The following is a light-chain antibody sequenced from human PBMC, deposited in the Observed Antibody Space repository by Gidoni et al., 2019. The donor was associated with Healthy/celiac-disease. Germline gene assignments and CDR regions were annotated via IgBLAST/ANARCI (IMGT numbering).Light chain of an antibody. CDR1: QSSSSY. CDR2: AAS. J-gene: IGKJ1*01. CDR3: QQNYSTPQT. Sequence: DIQMTQSPSSLSASVGDRVTITCRASQSSSSYLNWYQQKPGKAPKLLIYAASSLQSGVPSRFSGSGSGTDFTLTISSLQPEDFATYYCQQNYSTPQTFXXXTKVEIK. V-gene: IGKV1-39*01.